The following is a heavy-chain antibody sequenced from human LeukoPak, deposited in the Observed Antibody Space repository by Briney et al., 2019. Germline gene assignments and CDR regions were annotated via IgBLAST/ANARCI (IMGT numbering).Heavy chain of an antibody. D-gene: IGHD5-12*01. Sequence: GGSLRLSCAASGFTFSSSAMNWVRQGPGKGLEWVSAIRGSGVSTYYADSVKGRFTISRDNSKNTLYLQMNSLRAEDTAVYYCARLGWGSGYDPSDYWGQGTLVTVSS. CDR3: ARLGWGSGYDPSDY. CDR1: GFTFSSSA. V-gene: IGHV3-23*01. CDR2: IRGSGVST. J-gene: IGHJ4*02.